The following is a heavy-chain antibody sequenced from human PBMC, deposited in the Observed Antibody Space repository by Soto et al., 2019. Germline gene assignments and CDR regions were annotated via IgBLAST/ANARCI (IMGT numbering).Heavy chain of an antibody. Sequence: GGSLRLSCAASGFPFSSYSMNWVRQAPGKGLEWVSSISSSSSYIYYADSVKGRFTIPRDNAKNSLYLQMNSLRAEDTAVYYCARDPGFCSGGSCLSVGIDYWGQGTLVTVSS. CDR1: GFPFSSYS. CDR3: ARDPGFCSGGSCLSVGIDY. CDR2: ISSSSSYI. D-gene: IGHD2-15*01. J-gene: IGHJ4*02. V-gene: IGHV3-21*01.